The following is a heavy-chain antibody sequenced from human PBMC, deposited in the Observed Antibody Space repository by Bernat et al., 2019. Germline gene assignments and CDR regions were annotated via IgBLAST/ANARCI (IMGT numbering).Heavy chain of an antibody. CDR1: GFTFSSYE. CDR2: ISSSGSTI. CDR3: ARGTSTSAPYMDV. J-gene: IGHJ6*03. V-gene: IGHV3-48*03. Sequence: EVQLVESGGGLVQPGGSLRLSCVASGFTFSSYEMNWVRQAPGKGLEWVSYISSSGSTIYYADSVKGRFTISRDNAKNSLYLQMNSLRAEDTAVYYCARGTSTSAPYMDVWGKGTTVTVSS.